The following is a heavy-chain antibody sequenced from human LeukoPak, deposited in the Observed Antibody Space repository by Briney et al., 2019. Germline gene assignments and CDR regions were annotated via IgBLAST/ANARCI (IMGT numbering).Heavy chain of an antibody. J-gene: IGHJ4*02. V-gene: IGHV1-69*06. D-gene: IGHD3-22*01. CDR1: GGTFSNYA. CDR2: IIPIFGTA. Sequence: SVKVSCKASGGTFSNYAVNWVRQAPGQGLEWMGGIIPIFGTANYAQKLQGRVTIIADKSTSTVYMELNSLKSEDTAVYYCARGWDYDSGGRPTAYVYWGQGTLVTVSS. CDR3: ARGWDYDSGGRPTAYVY.